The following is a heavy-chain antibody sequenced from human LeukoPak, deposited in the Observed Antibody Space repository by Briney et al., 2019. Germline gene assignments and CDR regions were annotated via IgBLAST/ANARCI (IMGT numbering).Heavy chain of an antibody. CDR2: IIPIFGTA. CDR3: ASGWIPYIIYYYYMDV. CDR1: GGTFSSYA. V-gene: IGHV1-69*06. D-gene: IGHD5-18*01. J-gene: IGHJ6*03. Sequence: ASVKVSCKASGGTFSSYAISWVRQAPGQGLEWMGGIIPIFGTANYAQKFQGRVTITADKSTSTAYMELSSLRSEDTAVYYCASGWIPYIIYYYYMDVWGKGTTVTVSS.